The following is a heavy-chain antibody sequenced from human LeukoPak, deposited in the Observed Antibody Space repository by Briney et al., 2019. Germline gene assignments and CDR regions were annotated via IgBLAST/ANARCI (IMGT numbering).Heavy chain of an antibody. CDR1: GFSFSDYY. D-gene: IGHD3-3*01. J-gene: IGHJ4*02. CDR2: ISSSGSTI. CDR3: ARGDPIFDFWSGGDY. V-gene: IGHV3-11*01. Sequence: GGTLRLSCAASGFSFSDYYMSWLRQAQGKGLEWVSYISSSGSTIYYADSVKGRFTISRDNAKNSLYLQMNSLRTEATAVYYCARGDPIFDFWSGGDYWGQGSLVTVSS.